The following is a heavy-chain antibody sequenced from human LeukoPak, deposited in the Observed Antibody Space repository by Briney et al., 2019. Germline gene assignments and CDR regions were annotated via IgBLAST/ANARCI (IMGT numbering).Heavy chain of an antibody. V-gene: IGHV1-2*02. J-gene: IGHJ4*02. D-gene: IGHD4-17*01. CDR1: GYTFTGYY. CDR2: INPNSGGT. CDR3: AREEEDDYDDYGMGY. Sequence: ASVKVSCKASGYTFTGYYMHWVRQAPGQGLEWMGWINPNSGGTNYAQKFQGRVTMTRDTSISTAYMELSRLRSDDTAVYYCAREEEDDYDDYGMGYWGQGTLVTVSS.